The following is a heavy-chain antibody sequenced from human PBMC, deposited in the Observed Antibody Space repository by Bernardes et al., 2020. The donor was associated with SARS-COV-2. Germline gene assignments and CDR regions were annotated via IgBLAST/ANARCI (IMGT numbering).Heavy chain of an antibody. D-gene: IGHD3-16*01. CDR3: ARAVWGIWHFDL. CDR2: INYSGST. V-gene: IGHV4-34*01. CDR1: GGSLSGFY. Sequence: SATLSLTCAVSGGSLSGFYWNWIRQPPGKGLEWIGEINYSGSTNYNPSLKSRVTISVDTSKNQFSLKLSSVTAADTAVYYCARAVWGIWHFDLWGRDTLVTVSS. J-gene: IGHJ2*01.